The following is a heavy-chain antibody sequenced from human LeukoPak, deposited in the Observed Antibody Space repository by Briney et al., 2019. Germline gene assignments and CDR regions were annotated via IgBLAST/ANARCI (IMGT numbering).Heavy chain of an antibody. CDR2: IYYSGST. J-gene: IGHJ4*02. CDR3: ARVDILVVPAAINYFDY. CDR1: GGSISSYY. Sequence: PSETLSLTCTVSGGSISSYYWSWIRQPPGKGLEWIGYIYYSGSTNYNPSLKSRVTISVDTSKNQFSLKLSSVTAADTAVYYCARVDILVVPAAINYFDYWGQGTLVTVSS. V-gene: IGHV4-59*01. D-gene: IGHD2-2*01.